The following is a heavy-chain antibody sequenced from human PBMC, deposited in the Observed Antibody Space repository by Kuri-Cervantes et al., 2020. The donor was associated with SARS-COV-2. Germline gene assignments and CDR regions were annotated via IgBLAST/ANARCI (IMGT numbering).Heavy chain of an antibody. CDR3: VGVLSNWFDP. CDR1: GASISNSY. Sequence: SETLSLTCTVSGASISNSYWNWIRHPAGKPLQWIGRISGRGDTIYNPSLKSRASMSVVTSMNQFSLTLTSVTAADTAVYYCVGVLSNWFDPWGQGTLVTVSS. D-gene: IGHD2/OR15-2a*01. CDR2: ISGRGDT. V-gene: IGHV4-4*07. J-gene: IGHJ5*02.